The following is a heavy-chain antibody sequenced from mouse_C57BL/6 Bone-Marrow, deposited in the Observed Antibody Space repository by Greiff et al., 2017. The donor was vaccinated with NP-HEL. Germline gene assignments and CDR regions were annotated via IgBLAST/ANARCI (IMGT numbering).Heavy chain of an antibody. Sequence: QVQLQQSGAELVRPGASVKLSCKASGYTFTDYYINWVKQRPGQGLEWIARIYPGSGNTYYNEKFKGKATLTAEKSSSTAYMQLSSLTSEDSAVYFCARGTHYWGQGTTLTVSS. D-gene: IGHD3-3*01. CDR1: GYTFTDYY. CDR2: IYPGSGNT. CDR3: ARGTHY. V-gene: IGHV1-76*01. J-gene: IGHJ2*01.